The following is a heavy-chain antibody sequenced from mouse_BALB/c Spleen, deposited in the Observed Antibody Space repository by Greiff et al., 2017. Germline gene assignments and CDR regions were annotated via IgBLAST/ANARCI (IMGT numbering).Heavy chain of an antibody. V-gene: IGHV1-18*01. J-gene: IGHJ4*01. Sequence: VQLQQSGPELVKPGASVKIPCKASGYTFPDYNMDWVKQSHGKSLEWIGDINPNNGGTIYNQKFKGKATLTVDKSSSTAYMELRSLTSEDTAVYYCARDHEGAMDYWGQGTSVTVSS. CDR3: ARDHEGAMDY. CDR1: GYTFPDYN. CDR2: INPNNGGT.